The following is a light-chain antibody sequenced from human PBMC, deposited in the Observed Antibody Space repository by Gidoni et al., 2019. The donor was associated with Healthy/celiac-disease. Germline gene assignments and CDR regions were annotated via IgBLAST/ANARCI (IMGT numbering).Light chain of an antibody. CDR1: QDISNY. Sequence: DIQITQSPSSLSASVGDRVTITCQASQDISNYLNWYQQKPGKAPKLLIYDASNWETGVPSKFSGSGAGTDFTITISSMQDEDIATYYCQQYDNLLSITFGQGTRLEIK. CDR3: QQYDNLLSIT. CDR2: DAS. J-gene: IGKJ5*01. V-gene: IGKV1-33*01.